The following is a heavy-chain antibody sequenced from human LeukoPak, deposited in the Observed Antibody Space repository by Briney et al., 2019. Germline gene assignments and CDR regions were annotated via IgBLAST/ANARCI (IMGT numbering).Heavy chain of an antibody. V-gene: IGHV3-23*01. D-gene: IGHD3-10*01. CDR1: GFTFSSYG. Sequence: PGGSLRLSCAASGFTFSSYGMSWVRQAPGKGLEWVSDISGSGGSTYYADSVKGRFTISRDNSKNTLYLQMNSLRAEDTAVYYCGKAPTYYYGSGSYSVLDYWGQGTLVTVSS. CDR3: GKAPTYYYGSGSYSVLDY. CDR2: ISGSGGST. J-gene: IGHJ4*02.